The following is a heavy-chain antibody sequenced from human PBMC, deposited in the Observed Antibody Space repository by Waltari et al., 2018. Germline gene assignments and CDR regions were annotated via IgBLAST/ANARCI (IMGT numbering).Heavy chain of an antibody. CDR3: ARSRRDYYDSSGMP. CDR1: GGSFSGYY. J-gene: IGHJ5*02. CDR2: INHSGST. V-gene: IGHV4-34*01. Sequence: QVQLQQWGAGLLKPSETLSLTCAVYGGSFSGYYWSWIRQPPGKGLEWIGEINHSGSTNYNPSLKSRVTISVDTSKNQFSLKLSSVTAADTAVYYCARSRRDYYDSSGMPWGQGTLVTVSS. D-gene: IGHD3-22*01.